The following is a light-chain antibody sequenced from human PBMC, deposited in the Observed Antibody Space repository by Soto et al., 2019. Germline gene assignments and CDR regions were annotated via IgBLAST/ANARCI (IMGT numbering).Light chain of an antibody. CDR3: SSFTSSSSVI. V-gene: IGLV2-14*01. Sequence: QSALTQPASVSGSPGQSVTISCTGTNSDIGGYDYVSWYQQHPGKAPKLMIYDVTNRPSGISSRFSGAKYGNMASLTISGLQAEDEADYYCSSFTSSSSVIFGGGTKVTVL. CDR1: NSDIGGYDY. CDR2: DVT. J-gene: IGLJ2*01.